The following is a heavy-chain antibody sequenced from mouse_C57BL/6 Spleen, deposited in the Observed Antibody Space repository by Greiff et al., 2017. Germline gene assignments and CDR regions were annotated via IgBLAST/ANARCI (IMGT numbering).Heavy chain of an antibody. V-gene: IGHV1-15*01. CDR2: IDPETGGP. CDR1: GYTFTDYE. Sequence: VQLQESGAELVRPGASVTLSCKASGYTFTDYEMHWVKQTPVHGLEWIGAIDPETGGPAYNQKFKGKAILTADKSSSTAYMELRSLTSEDSAVYYCTRLGLRGPFDYWGQGTTLTVSS. D-gene: IGHD1-1*01. CDR3: TRLGLRGPFDY. J-gene: IGHJ2*01.